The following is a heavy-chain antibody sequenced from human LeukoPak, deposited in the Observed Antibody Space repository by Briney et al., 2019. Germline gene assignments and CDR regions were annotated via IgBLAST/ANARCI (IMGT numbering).Heavy chain of an antibody. D-gene: IGHD1-26*01. Sequence: SETLSLTCTLSGGSLRSHYWSWIRQPPGKALEWLGRIYYSGSTTYSPSLKSRLTISVDTSRNQFSLKLSSVTAADTAVYYCARECVGATTDDDAFDIWGQGTMVTVSS. V-gene: IGHV4-59*11. J-gene: IGHJ3*02. CDR3: ARECVGATTDDDAFDI. CDR2: IYYSGST. CDR1: GGSLRSHY.